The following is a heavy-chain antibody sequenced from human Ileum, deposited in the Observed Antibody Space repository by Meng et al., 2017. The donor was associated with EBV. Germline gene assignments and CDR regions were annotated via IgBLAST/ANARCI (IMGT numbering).Heavy chain of an antibody. V-gene: IGHV4-4*02. J-gene: IGHJ4*02. Sequence: QVPLQESGPGLGIPSGPLSLTFAVSGGSISGINWWSWVRQSPEKGLEWIGEMSDSGITHYNPSLKSRVTISADKSNNQFSLKLTSVTSADTAVYFCAKNGEKYFEYWGQGTLVTVSS. CDR1: GGSISGINW. CDR2: MSDSGIT. CDR3: AKNGEKYFEY.